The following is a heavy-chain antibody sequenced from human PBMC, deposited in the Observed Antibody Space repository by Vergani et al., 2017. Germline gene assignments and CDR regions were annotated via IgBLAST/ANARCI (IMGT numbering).Heavy chain of an antibody. D-gene: IGHD1-20*01. V-gene: IGHV3-7*03. J-gene: IGHJ4*01. CDR2: IKQDGSEK. Sequence: VQLVESGGGVVQPGTSLRLSCEASGFKFSQFGMHWVRQGPGKGLEWVANIKQDGSEKYYVDSVKGRFTISRDNAKNSLYLQMNSLRVEDTAVYYCARAYGRYDWFDYWGQRTLVTVSS. CDR1: GFKFSQFG. CDR3: ARAYGRYDWFDY.